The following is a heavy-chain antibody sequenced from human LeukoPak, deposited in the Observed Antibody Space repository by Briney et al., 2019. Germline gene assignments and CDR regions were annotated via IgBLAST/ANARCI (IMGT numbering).Heavy chain of an antibody. D-gene: IGHD3-16*02. CDR1: GGSFSGYY. CDR2: INHSGST. V-gene: IGHV4-34*01. Sequence: SETLSLTCAVYGGSFSGYYWSWIRQPPGKGLEWIGEINHSGSTNYNPSLKSRVTISVDTSKNQFSLKLCSVTAADTAVYYCARGGVHDYVWGSYRPRFDYWGQGTLVTVSS. J-gene: IGHJ4*02. CDR3: ARGGVHDYVWGSYRPRFDY.